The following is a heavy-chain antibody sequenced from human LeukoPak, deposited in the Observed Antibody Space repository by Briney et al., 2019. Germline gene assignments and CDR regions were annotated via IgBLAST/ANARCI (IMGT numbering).Heavy chain of an antibody. V-gene: IGHV4-4*07. CDR3: ARAKRGTMIVVVRSAFDI. D-gene: IGHD3-22*01. CDR2: IYTSGST. J-gene: IGHJ3*02. Sequence: SETLSLTCTVSGGSISSYYWSWIRQPAGKGLEWIGRIYTSGSTNYNPSLKSRVTMSVDTSKNQFSLKLSSVTAADTAVYYCARAKRGTMIVVVRSAFDIWGQGTMVTVSS. CDR1: GGSISSYY.